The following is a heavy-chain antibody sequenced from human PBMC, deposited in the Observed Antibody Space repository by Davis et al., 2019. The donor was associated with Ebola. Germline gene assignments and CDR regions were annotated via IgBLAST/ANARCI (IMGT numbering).Heavy chain of an antibody. V-gene: IGHV1-46*01. J-gene: IGHJ6*02. CDR2: INPSGGST. CDR3: ARVIQGHGMDV. Sequence: AASEKVSCKASGYTFTSYYMHWVRQAPGQGLEWMGIINPSGGSTSYAQKFQGRVTMTRDTSTSTVYMELSSLRSEDTAVYYCARVIQGHGMDVWGQGTTVTVSS. CDR1: GYTFTSYY.